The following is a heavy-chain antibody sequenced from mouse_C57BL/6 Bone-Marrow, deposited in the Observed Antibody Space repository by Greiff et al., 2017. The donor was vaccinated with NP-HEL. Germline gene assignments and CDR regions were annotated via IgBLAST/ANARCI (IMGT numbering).Heavy chain of an antibody. D-gene: IGHD1-1*01. CDR3: ARGDYGSSRFGYAMDY. CDR2: IYPGDGDT. V-gene: IGHV1-80*01. Sequence: VQLKQSGAELVKPGASVKISCKASGYAFSSYWMNWVKERPGKGLEWIGQIYPGDGDTKYNEKFKGKATLTADKSSSTAYMQVSSLTSEDSAVYFGARGDYGSSRFGYAMDYWGQGTSGTVAS. CDR1: GYAFSSYW. J-gene: IGHJ4*01.